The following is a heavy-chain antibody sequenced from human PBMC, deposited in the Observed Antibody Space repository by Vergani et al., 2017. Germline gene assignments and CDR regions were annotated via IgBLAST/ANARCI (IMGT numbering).Heavy chain of an antibody. J-gene: IGHJ4*02. CDR3: ASHEYGGDAY. Sequence: DVQLVQSGGGLIQPGGSLRLSCVVSGFTFSKYWMSWVRQAPGKGLEWVANIIRDGSEKNYGDSVRGRFTISRDNAKNSVYLQMNSLRGEDTAVYYCASHEYGGDAYWGQGTLVTVSS. D-gene: IGHD2/OR15-2a*01. CDR1: GFTFSKYW. CDR2: IIRDGSEK. V-gene: IGHV3-7*01.